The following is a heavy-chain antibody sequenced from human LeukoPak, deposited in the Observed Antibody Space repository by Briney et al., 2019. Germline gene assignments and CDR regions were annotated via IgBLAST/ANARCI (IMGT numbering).Heavy chain of an antibody. CDR2: IYNSGST. Sequence: PSETLSLTCTVSGGSISSSIYNWGWIRQPPWKGLEWIGSIYNSGSTYYNPSLRSRVIISVDTSKNQFSLKLSSVTAADTAVYYCASFPHWGVVVVERDYWGQGTLVTVSS. CDR3: ASFPHWGVVVVERDY. J-gene: IGHJ4*02. CDR1: GGSISSSIYN. D-gene: IGHD3-22*01. V-gene: IGHV4-39*07.